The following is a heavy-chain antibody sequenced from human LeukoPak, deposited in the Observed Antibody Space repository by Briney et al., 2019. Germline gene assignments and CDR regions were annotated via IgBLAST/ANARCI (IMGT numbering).Heavy chain of an antibody. D-gene: IGHD3-10*01. V-gene: IGHV1-2*06. Sequence: ASVKVSCKASGYTFTSYDINWVRQATGQGLEWMGRINPNSGGTNYAQKFQGRVTMTRDTSISTAYMELSRLRSDDTAVYYCARDGSGSYYNPNNWFDPWGQGTLVTVSS. CDR2: INPNSGGT. CDR1: GYTFTSYD. J-gene: IGHJ5*02. CDR3: ARDGSGSYYNPNNWFDP.